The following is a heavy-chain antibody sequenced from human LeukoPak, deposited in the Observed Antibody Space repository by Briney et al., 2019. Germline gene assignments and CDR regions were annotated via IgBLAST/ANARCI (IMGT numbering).Heavy chain of an antibody. Sequence: ASVKVSCKASGYTFTSYWIGWVRQMPGKGLEWMGIIYPGDSDTRYSPSFQGQVTISADKSISTAYLQWSSLKASDTAMYYCARRLGGAVAGWGDWGQGTLVTVSS. CDR1: GYTFTSYW. V-gene: IGHV5-51*01. CDR2: IYPGDSDT. J-gene: IGHJ4*02. D-gene: IGHD6-19*01. CDR3: ARRLGGAVAGWGD.